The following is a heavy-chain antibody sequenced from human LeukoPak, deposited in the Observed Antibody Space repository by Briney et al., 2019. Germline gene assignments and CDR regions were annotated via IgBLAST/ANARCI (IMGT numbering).Heavy chain of an antibody. J-gene: IGHJ4*02. Sequence: PGGSLRLSCAASGFTLSSYWMHWVRQAPGKGLVWVSRINSDESRTNYADSVKGRFTISRDNARNTLYLQMNSLRAEDTAVYYCVRDREVAGIDYWGQGTLVTVSS. CDR3: VRDREVAGIDY. D-gene: IGHD6-19*01. CDR1: GFTLSSYW. V-gene: IGHV3-74*01. CDR2: INSDESRT.